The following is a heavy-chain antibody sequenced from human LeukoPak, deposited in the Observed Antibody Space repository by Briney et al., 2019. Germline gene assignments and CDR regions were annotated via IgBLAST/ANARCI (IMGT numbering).Heavy chain of an antibody. J-gene: IGHJ4*02. CDR2: IIPIFGTA. D-gene: IGHD6-13*01. CDR1: GGTFSSYA. V-gene: IGHV1-69*01. Sequence: ASVKVSCKASGGTFSSYAISWVRQAPGQGLEWMGGIIPIFGTANYAQKFQGRVTITADESTSIAYMELSSLRSEDTAVYYCARDLAAAGTIGYWGQGTLVTVSS. CDR3: ARDLAAAGTIGY.